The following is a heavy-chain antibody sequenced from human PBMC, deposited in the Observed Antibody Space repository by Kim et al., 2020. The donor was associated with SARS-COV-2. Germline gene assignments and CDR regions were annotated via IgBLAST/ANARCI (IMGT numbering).Heavy chain of an antibody. CDR3: ANHGQIYLYDSNGYLTDY. CDR2: IRGNGGRT. V-gene: IGHV3-23*01. CDR1: GLSFSAYA. D-gene: IGHD3-22*01. J-gene: IGHJ4*02. Sequence: GGSLRLSCAASGLSFSAYAMTWVRQAPGKGLEWVSGIRGNGGRTYYADSVKGRFTISRDNSKNTLFLQMNSLRADDTAVYFCANHGQIYLYDSNGYLTDYWGQGTLVTVSS.